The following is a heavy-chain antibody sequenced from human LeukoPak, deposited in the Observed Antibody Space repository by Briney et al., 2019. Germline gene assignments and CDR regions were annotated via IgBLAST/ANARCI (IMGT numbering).Heavy chain of an antibody. D-gene: IGHD5-24*01. Sequence: SETLSLTCAVSGGSISSGGYYWSWIRQPPGKGLEWIGEINHSGSTNYNPSLKSRVTISVDTSKNQFSLKLSSVTAADTAVYYCASSRDGYSLFDYWGQGTLVTVSS. CDR1: GGSISSGGYY. CDR3: ASSRDGYSLFDY. V-gene: IGHV4-34*01. CDR2: INHSGST. J-gene: IGHJ4*02.